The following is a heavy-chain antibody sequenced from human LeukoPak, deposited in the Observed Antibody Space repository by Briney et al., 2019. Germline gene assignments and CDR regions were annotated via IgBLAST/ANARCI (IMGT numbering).Heavy chain of an antibody. Sequence: GGSLRLSCAASGFPFTNAWMSWVRQAPGKGLEWVGRIKSETGGGTTDYPAPVKGRFSISRDDSKNTLYLQMNSLKTEDTAVYYCTTVTWTTVIEYWGQGTLLTLSS. D-gene: IGHD4-17*01. J-gene: IGHJ4*02. CDR1: GFPFTNAW. CDR3: TTVTWTTVIEY. V-gene: IGHV3-15*01. CDR2: IKSETGGGTT.